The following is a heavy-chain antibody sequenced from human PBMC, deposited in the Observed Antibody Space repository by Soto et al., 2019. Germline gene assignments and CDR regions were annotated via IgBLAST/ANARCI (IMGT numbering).Heavy chain of an antibody. CDR3: ARDDILTGYYTSGSFGY. CDR1: GYTFTSYA. J-gene: IGHJ4*02. Sequence: QVQLVQSGAEVKKPGASVKVSCKASGYTFTSYAMHWVRQAPGQRLEWMGWINAGNGNTKYSQKFQDRVTITRDTSASTAYMELSSLRSEDTAVYYCARDDILTGYYTSGSFGYWGQGTLVTVSS. D-gene: IGHD3-9*01. CDR2: INAGNGNT. V-gene: IGHV1-3*01.